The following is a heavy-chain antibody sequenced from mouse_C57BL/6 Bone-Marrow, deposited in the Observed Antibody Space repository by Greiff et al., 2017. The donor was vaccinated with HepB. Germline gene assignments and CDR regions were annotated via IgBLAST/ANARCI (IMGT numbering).Heavy chain of an antibody. CDR2: IYPGSGST. CDR1: GYTFTSYW. CDR3: AREGNYYGSSYYY. D-gene: IGHD1-1*01. V-gene: IGHV1-55*01. J-gene: IGHJ2*01. Sequence: VKLQQPGAELVKPGASVKMSCKASGYTFTSYWITWVKQRPGQGLAWIGDIYPGSGSTNYNEKFKSKATLTVDTSSSTAYMQLSSLTSEDSAVYYCAREGNYYGSSYYYWGQGTTLTVSS.